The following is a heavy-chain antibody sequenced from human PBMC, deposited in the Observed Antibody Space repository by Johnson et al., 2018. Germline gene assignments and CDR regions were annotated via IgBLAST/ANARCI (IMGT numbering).Heavy chain of an antibody. CDR3: AAVREEPTGTDQH. J-gene: IGHJ1*01. CDR1: GFTFTSSA. V-gene: IGHV1-58*01. CDR2: IVVGSGNT. D-gene: IGHD1-14*01. Sequence: QLVESGPEVKKPGTSVKVSCKASGFTFTSSAVQWVRQARGQRLEWIGWIVVGSGNTNYAQKFQERVTISRDMSTSTAYREVGSLRAGDTAVYYCAAVREEPTGTDQHWGQGTLVTVSS.